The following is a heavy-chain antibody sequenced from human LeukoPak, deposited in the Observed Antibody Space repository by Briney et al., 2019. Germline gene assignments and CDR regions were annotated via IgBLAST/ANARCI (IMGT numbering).Heavy chain of an antibody. CDR1: GGSFSGYY. CDR2: INHSGST. Sequence: PSETLSLTCAVYGGSFSGYYWSWIRQPPGKGLEWIGEINHSGSTNYNPSLKSRVTISVDTSKNQFSLKLSSVTAADTAVYYCARGEANPNWYFDLWGRGTLVTVSS. V-gene: IGHV4-34*01. J-gene: IGHJ2*01. D-gene: IGHD4/OR15-4a*01. CDR3: ARGEANPNWYFDL.